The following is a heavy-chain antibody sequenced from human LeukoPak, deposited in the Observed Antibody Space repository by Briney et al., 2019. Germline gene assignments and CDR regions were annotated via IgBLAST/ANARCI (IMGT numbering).Heavy chain of an antibody. CDR2: IYWNGGTT. Sequence: GGSLRLSCAASGLSINDYGMSWVRQAPGKGLEWVSGIYWNGGTTGYADSVKGRFTISRDNGKNSLYLQMHSLRAEDTAVYYCARDLGEITMVRGVIYYFDYWGQGTLVTVSS. CDR1: GLSINDYG. V-gene: IGHV3-20*04. D-gene: IGHD3-10*01. J-gene: IGHJ4*02. CDR3: ARDLGEITMVRGVIYYFDY.